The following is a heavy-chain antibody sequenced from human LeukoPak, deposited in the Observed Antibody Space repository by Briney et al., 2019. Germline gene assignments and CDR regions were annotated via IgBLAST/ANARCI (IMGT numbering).Heavy chain of an antibody. CDR3: ARDGYTYGDNWFDP. CDR2: INPNSGGT. V-gene: IGHV1-2*02. D-gene: IGHD5-18*01. CDR1: GYTFTGYY. J-gene: IGHJ5*02. Sequence: GASVKVSCKASGYTFTGYYTHWVRQAPGQGLEWMGWINPNSGGTNYAQKFQGRVTMTRDTSISTAYMELSRLTSDDTAVYYCARDGYTYGDNWFDPWGQGTLVTVSS.